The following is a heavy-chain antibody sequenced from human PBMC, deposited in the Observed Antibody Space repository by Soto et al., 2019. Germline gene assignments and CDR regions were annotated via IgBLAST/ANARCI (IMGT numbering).Heavy chain of an antibody. V-gene: IGHV1-18*01. J-gene: IGHJ5*02. CDR1: GYTFFTYD. D-gene: IGHD1-26*01. CDR3: ARHHGPTTSEMWFDP. Sequence: QVHLVQSGVEVKTPGASVKVSCQASGYTFFTYDISWVRQAPGQGLEWMGGISTYSGDTKYAPKFQGRVTMTTDTSTTTAYLELRSLRSDDTAVYYCARHHGPTTSEMWFDPWGQGTLVTVSS. CDR2: ISTYSGDT.